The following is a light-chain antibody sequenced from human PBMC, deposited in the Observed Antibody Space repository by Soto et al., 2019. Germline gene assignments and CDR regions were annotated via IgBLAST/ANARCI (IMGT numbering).Light chain of an antibody. J-gene: IGLJ2*01. CDR2: SDN. V-gene: IGLV1-44*01. Sequence: QSVLSQPPSASGTPGQRVTISCSGSSSNIGSNPVSWYQQLPGTAPKSLIYSDNQLPSGVPDRISGSRSGTSASLAISGLQSEDEAEYYCAAWDDSLRGRVFGGGTQLTVL. CDR1: SSNIGSNP. CDR3: AAWDDSLRGRV.